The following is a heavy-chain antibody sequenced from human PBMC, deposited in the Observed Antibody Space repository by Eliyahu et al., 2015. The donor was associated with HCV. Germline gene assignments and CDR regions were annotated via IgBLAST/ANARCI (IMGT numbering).Heavy chain of an antibody. CDR1: GGSISGYY. V-gene: IGHV4-59*01. CDR3: AREVGAYYGLDV. CDR2: IYYSGTT. Sequence: QVQLQESGPGLVKPSETLSLTCTVSGGSISGYYWNWIRQPPGKGLEWIGHIYYSGTTNYNPSLKSRVTMSVDMSNNQFSLKVTSVTAADTAVYYCAREVGAYYGLDVWGQGTTVTVSS. J-gene: IGHJ6*02. D-gene: IGHD1-26*01.